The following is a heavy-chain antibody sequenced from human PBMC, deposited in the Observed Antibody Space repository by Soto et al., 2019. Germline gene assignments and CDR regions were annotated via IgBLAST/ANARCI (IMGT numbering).Heavy chain of an antibody. D-gene: IGHD2-2*01. V-gene: IGHV4-34*01. CDR3: ARAGRGTILT. CDR2: INHSGST. J-gene: IGHJ5*02. CDR1: GGSFSGYY. Sequence: SETLSLTCAVYGGSFSGYYWSWIRQPPGKGLEWIGEINHSGSTNYNPSLKSRVTISVDTSKNQFSLKLSSVTAADTAVYYCARAGRGTILTWGQGTLVTVSS.